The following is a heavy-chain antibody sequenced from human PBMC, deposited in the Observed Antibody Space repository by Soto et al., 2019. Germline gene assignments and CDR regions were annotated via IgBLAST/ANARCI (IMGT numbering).Heavy chain of an antibody. CDR1: GFTFSDYY. D-gene: IGHD2-15*01. CDR3: ARRVYCSGGSCYTEYYFDY. J-gene: IGHJ4*02. Sequence: GGSLRLSCAASGFTFSDYYMSWIRQAPGKGLEWVSYISSSGSTIYYADSVKGRFTISRDNAKNSLFLQMNSLRAEDTAVYYCARRVYCSGGSCYTEYYFDYWGQGTLVTVSS. V-gene: IGHV3-11*01. CDR2: ISSSGSTI.